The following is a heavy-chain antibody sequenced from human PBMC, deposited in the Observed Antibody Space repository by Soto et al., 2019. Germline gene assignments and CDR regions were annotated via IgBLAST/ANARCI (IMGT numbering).Heavy chain of an antibody. J-gene: IGHJ4*02. V-gene: IGHV3-7*01. CDR2: KKQDGSEK. CDR3: ARVRYYDFWSGYYTDY. Sequence: EVQLVESGGGLVQPGGSPRHSCAASGFTFSSYWMSWVRQAPGKGLEWVANKKQDGSEKYYVDSVKGRFTISRDNAKSSLYLEINSLRAEDTAVYYCARVRYYDFWSGYYTDYWGQGTLVTVSS. D-gene: IGHD3-3*01. CDR1: GFTFSSYW.